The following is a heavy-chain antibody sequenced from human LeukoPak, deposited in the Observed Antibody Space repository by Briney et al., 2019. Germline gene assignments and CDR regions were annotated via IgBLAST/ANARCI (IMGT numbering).Heavy chain of an antibody. CDR3: ARDVTWTYFDF. CDR1: GGSISSYY. Sequence: SETLSLTCTVSGGSISSYYWSWIRQSPGKGLEWIGNIYYSGSTNYNPSLKSRVTISPDTSKNQFSLKLSSVTAADTAVYYCARDVTWTYFDFWGQGTLVTVSS. D-gene: IGHD3/OR15-3a*01. J-gene: IGHJ4*02. V-gene: IGHV4-59*01. CDR2: IYYSGST.